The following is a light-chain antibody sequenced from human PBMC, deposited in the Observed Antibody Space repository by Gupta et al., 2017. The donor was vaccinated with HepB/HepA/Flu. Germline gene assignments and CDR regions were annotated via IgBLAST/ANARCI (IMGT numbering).Light chain of an antibody. CDR3: QQDYSTPHT. J-gene: IGKJ1*01. Sequence: DIVITQSPDSLALSLGERATINCKSSQSVLYSSNNKNYLAWYQQKPGQPPKLLIYWASTRESGVPDRFSGSGYGTDFTLTISSLQAEDVAVYYCQQDYSTPHTFGQGTKVEIK. V-gene: IGKV4-1*01. CDR2: WAS. CDR1: QSVLYSSNNKNY.